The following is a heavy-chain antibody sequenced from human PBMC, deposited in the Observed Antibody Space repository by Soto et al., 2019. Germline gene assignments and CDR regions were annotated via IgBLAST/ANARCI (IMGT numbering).Heavy chain of an antibody. CDR3: ARGGANDAFDV. CDR2: LYSGGGT. CDR1: GFIVSNNY. D-gene: IGHD1-26*01. V-gene: IGHV3-53*02. J-gene: IGHJ3*01. Sequence: VQLVETGGGLIQPGGSLRLSCAASGFIVSNNYMSWVRQAPGKGLEWVSVLYSGGGTYYADSVKGRFTISRDSSKNTLYLQMTSLSDEDTAVYFCARGGANDAFDVWGQGTMVTVSS.